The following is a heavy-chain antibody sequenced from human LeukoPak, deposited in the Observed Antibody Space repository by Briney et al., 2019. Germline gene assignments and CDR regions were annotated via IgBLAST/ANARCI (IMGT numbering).Heavy chain of an antibody. J-gene: IGHJ4*02. CDR1: GFTFSSYG. CDR3: AKYCSLGATIHPCFDY. Sequence: GGSLRLSCAASGFTFSSYGMHWVRQAPGKGLEWVAFIRYDGSNKYYAGSVKGRFTISRDNSKNTLYLQMNSLRAEDTAVYYCAKYCSLGATIHPCFDYWGQGTLVTVSS. V-gene: IGHV3-30*02. CDR2: IRYDGSNK. D-gene: IGHD5-12*01.